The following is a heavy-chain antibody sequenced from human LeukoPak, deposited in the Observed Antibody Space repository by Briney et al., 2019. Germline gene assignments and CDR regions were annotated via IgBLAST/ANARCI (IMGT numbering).Heavy chain of an antibody. D-gene: IGHD2-15*01. V-gene: IGHV3-48*03. CDR3: ARDRSSGGSCYWFDP. CDR2: ISNSGDRT. J-gene: IGHJ5*02. CDR1: EFTFSTYE. Sequence: GGSLRLSCVASEFTFSTYEMNWVRQAPGKGLEWVSYISNSGDRTHYADSVKGRFTVSRDNAKNSLYLQMNSLRAEDTAVYYCARDRSSGGSCYWFDPWGQGTLVTVSS.